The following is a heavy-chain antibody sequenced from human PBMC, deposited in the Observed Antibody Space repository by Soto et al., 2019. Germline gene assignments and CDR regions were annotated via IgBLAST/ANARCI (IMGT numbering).Heavy chain of an antibody. D-gene: IGHD5-18*01. J-gene: IGHJ4*02. CDR3: ASGIQLWLRRINNGYSG. Sequence: QVQLVQSGAEVKKPESSVKVSCKAPGGTFSTYAISWVRQAPGQGLEWMGGIIPMFSTANYAQVFQDRVTITAYESTNTVYMELSSLRSEDTAVYFCASGIQLWLRRINNGYSGWGQGTLVTVSS. CDR1: GGTFSTYA. CDR2: IIPMFSTA. V-gene: IGHV1-69*12.